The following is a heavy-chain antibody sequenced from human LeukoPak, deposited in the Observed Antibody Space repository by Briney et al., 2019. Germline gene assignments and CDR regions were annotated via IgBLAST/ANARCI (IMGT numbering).Heavy chain of an antibody. CDR2: MNPNSGNT. CDR1: GYTFTSYD. J-gene: IGHJ6*02. V-gene: IGHV1-8*01. Sequence: ASVKVSCKASGYTFTSYDINWVRHATGQGLEWMGWMNPNSGNTGYAQKFQGRVTMTRNTSISTAYMELSSLRSEDTAVYYCARGPSYYDFWSGYYGMDVWGQGTTVTVSS. D-gene: IGHD3-3*01. CDR3: ARGPSYYDFWSGYYGMDV.